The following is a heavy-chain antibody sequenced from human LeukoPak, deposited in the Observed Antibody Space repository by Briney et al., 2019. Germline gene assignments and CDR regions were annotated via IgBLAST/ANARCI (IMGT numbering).Heavy chain of an antibody. D-gene: IGHD3-22*01. Sequence: GGSLRLSCAASGFTFDDYGMSWVRQAPGKGLEWVSGINWNGGSTGYADSVEGRFTISRDNAKNSLYLQMNSLRAEDTALYHCARGGSGYPFEYWGQGTLVTVSS. J-gene: IGHJ4*02. CDR2: INWNGGST. V-gene: IGHV3-20*01. CDR1: GFTFDDYG. CDR3: ARGGSGYPFEY.